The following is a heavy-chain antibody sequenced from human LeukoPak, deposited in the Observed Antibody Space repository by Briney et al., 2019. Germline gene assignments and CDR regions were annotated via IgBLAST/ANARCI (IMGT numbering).Heavy chain of an antibody. CDR2: IYHSGST. CDR1: GVSISSGGYS. V-gene: IGHV4-30-2*01. D-gene: IGHD3-22*01. CDR3: ARAGYYDSSGSWGWYFDY. Sequence: SQTLSLTCAVPGVSISSGGYSWSWIRQPPGKGLEWIGYIYHSGSTYYNPSLKSRVTISVDRSKNQFSLKLSSVTAADTAVYYCARAGYYDSSGSWGWYFDYWGQGTLVTVSS. J-gene: IGHJ4*02.